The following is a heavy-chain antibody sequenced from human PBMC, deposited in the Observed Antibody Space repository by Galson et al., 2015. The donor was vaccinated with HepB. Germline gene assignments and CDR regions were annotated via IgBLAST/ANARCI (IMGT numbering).Heavy chain of an antibody. CDR1: GFTFSDSW. CDR2: IKNDGGTA. J-gene: IGHJ3*02. D-gene: IGHD1/OR15-1a*01. Sequence: SLRLSCAASGFTFSDSWMSWVRQAPGKGLEWVGRIKNDGGTAEYAAFVKGRFTISRDDSRDTMHLQMNSLKTEDTAVYYCTALNNRDAFYIWGQGTVVTVSS. CDR3: TALNNRDAFYI. V-gene: IGHV3-15*07.